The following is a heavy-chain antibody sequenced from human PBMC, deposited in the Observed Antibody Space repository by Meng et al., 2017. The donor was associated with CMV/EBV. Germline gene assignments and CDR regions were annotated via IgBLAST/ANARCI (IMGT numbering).Heavy chain of an antibody. J-gene: IGHJ5*02. Sequence: VQALQGGAGLLKPSETLSLTCAVYGGSFSGYYWSWIRQPPGKGLEWIGEINHSGSTNYNPSLKSRVTISVDTSKNQFSLKLSSVTAADTAVYYCARGSRRLPRFNWFDPWGQGTLVTVSS. CDR3: ARGSRRLPRFNWFDP. D-gene: IGHD3-3*01. V-gene: IGHV4-34*01. CDR1: GGSFSGYY. CDR2: INHSGST.